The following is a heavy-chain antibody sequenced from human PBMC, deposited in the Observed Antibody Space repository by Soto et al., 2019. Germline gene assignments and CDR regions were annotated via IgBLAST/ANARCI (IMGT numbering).Heavy chain of an antibody. CDR1: GLIFRDHW. V-gene: IGHV3-7*03. CDR3: TRDIGWYHLDY. Sequence: ESGGGLVQPGGSLRLSCAASGLIFRDHWMSWVRQAPGKGLEWVANIKADGSEQYYVDSVKGRFSISRDNAKKSLYLQMNSLRAEDTAVYYCTRDIGWYHLDYWGQGTLVTVSS. D-gene: IGHD1-20*01. J-gene: IGHJ4*02. CDR2: IKADGSEQ.